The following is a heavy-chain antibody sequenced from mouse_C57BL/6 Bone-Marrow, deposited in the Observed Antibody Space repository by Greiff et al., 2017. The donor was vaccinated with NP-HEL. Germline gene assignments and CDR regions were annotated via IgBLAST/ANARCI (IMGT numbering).Heavy chain of an antibody. CDR1: GYTFTDYY. D-gene: IGHD4-1*01. V-gene: IGHV1-76*01. CDR3: AVTGTHFDY. Sequence: VKLMESGAELVRPGASVKLSCKASGYTFTDYYINWVKQRPGQGLEWIARIYPGSGNTYYNEKFKGKATLTAEKSSSTAYMQLSSLTSEDSAVYFCAVTGTHFDYWGQGTTLTVSS. CDR2: IYPGSGNT. J-gene: IGHJ2*01.